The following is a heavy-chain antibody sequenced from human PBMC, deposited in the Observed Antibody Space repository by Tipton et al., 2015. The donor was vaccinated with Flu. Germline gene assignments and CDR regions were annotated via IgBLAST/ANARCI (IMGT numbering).Heavy chain of an antibody. D-gene: IGHD3-10*02. CDR1: SGSIRSTNYF. V-gene: IGHV4-39*01. J-gene: IGHJ4*02. CDR2: LYPSGTP. Sequence: TLSLTCTVSSGSIRSTNYFCAWIRQPPGKRLELIGSLYPSGTPYYNPSLKSRVTISVDTSKSQFSLMLRSVAAADTAVYYCARLSYYDVDLKNFYFEYWGQGSLVTVAT. CDR3: ARLSYYDVDLKNFYFEY.